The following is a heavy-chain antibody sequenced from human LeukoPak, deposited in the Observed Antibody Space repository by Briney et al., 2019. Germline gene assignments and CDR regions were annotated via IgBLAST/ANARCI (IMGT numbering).Heavy chain of an antibody. V-gene: IGHV4-34*01. D-gene: IGHD6-13*01. J-gene: IGHJ4*02. CDR2: INHSGST. CDR3: ARDFTSSWYLYDY. Sequence: SETLSLTCAVYGGSFSGYYWSWIRQPPGKGLEWIGEINHSGSTNYNPSLKSRVTISVDTSKNQFSLKLSSVTAADTALYYCARDFTSSWYLYDYWGQGTLVTVSS. CDR1: GGSFSGYY.